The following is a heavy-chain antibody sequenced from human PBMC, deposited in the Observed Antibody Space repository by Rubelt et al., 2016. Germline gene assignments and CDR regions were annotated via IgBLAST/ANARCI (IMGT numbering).Heavy chain of an antibody. CDR2: INRDGSST. D-gene: IGHD2-2*02. J-gene: IGHJ3*02. CDR1: GFTFSSYW. CDR3: ARSGPDVVVPAAIRVEGDAFDI. V-gene: IGHV3-74*01. Sequence: EVQLVESGGGLVQPGGSLRLSCAASGFTFSSYWMHWVRQAPGKGLVWVSRINRDGSSTSYADSVKARFTISRDNAKNTLYLQMNSLRAEDTAVYYCARSGPDVVVPAAIRVEGDAFDIWGQGTMVTVSS.